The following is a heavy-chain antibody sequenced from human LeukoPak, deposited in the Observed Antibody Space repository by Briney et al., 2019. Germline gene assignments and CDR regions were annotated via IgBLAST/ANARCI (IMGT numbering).Heavy chain of an antibody. Sequence: SGTLSLTCTVSGGSISSYYWSWIRQPPGQGLEWIGYIYYSGSTNYNSSLKSRVTISVDTSKNQFSLKLSSVTAADTAVYYCARGAPWIQLWFNAPYFDSWGQGTLVTVSS. CDR1: GGSISSYY. CDR2: IYYSGST. D-gene: IGHD5-18*01. V-gene: IGHV4-59*01. J-gene: IGHJ4*02. CDR3: ARGAPWIQLWFNAPYFDS.